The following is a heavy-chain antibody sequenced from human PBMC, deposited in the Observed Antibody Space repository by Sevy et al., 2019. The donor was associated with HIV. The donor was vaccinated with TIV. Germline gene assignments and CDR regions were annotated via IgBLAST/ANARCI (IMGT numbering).Heavy chain of an antibody. J-gene: IGHJ6*02. CDR1: GFTFSAYY. CDR2: IKHDGSVT. D-gene: IGHD1-7*01. V-gene: IGHV3-7*01. Sequence: GGSLRLSCAASGFTFSAYYMTWIRQAPGKGLEWVANIKHDGSVTYYVDSVKGRFTLSRDDIKNSLSLQMNSLRAEDTAVYYCARGGPLVDGTLIPWGMDVWGQGTTVTVSS. CDR3: ARGGPLVDGTLIPWGMDV.